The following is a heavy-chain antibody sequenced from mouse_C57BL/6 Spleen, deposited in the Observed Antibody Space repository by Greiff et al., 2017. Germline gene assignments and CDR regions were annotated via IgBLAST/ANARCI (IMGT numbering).Heavy chain of an antibody. CDR3: ARSFFTTVVARGYFDV. CDR1: GYTFTDYY. D-gene: IGHD1-1*01. V-gene: IGHV1-26*01. CDR2: INPNNGGT. Sequence: VQLQQSGPELVKPGASVKISCKASGYTFTDYYMNWVKQSHGKSLEWIGDINPNNGGTSYNQKFKGKATLTVDKSSSTAYMELRSLTSEDSAVYYCARSFFTTVVARGYFDVWGTGTTVTVSS. J-gene: IGHJ1*03.